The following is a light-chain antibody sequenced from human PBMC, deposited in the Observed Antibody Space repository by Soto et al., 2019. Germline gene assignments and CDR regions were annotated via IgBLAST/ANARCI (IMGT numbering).Light chain of an antibody. J-gene: IGKJ1*01. Sequence: DTPMTQSPSTLSASVGDGVTITCRASQSIGSWLAWYPQKPGKAPKLLIYKASTLKSGVPSRFSGSGSGTEFTLTISSLQPDDFATYYCQHYNSYSEAVGQGTKV. CDR2: KAS. V-gene: IGKV1-5*03. CDR1: QSIGSW. CDR3: QHYNSYSEA.